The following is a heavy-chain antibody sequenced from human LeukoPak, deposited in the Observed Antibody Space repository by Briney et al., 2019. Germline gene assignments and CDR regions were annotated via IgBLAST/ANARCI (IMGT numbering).Heavy chain of an antibody. CDR2: ISYDGSKK. CDR3: PRPGAFDI. D-gene: IGHD3-10*01. CDR1: GCTFSGYG. Sequence: PGGSLRLSCAASGCTFSGYGMHWVRQAPGKGLDWVAVISYDGSKKYFADSVKGRFTISRDNSRNTLYLQMNSLRAEDAAVYYCPRPGAFDIWGQGTMVTVSS. V-gene: IGHV3-30*03. J-gene: IGHJ3*02.